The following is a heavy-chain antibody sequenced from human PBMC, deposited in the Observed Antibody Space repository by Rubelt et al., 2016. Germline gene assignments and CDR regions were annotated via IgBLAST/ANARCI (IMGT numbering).Heavy chain of an antibody. CDR2: INHSGST. CDR3: ARGPFGGVIVNTKRLRGMDV. J-gene: IGHJ6*02. V-gene: IGHV4-34*01. Sequence: GNGLEWIGEINHSGSTNYNPSLKSRVTISVDTSKNQFSLKLSSVTAADTAVYYCARGPFGGVIVNTKRLRGMDVWGQGTTVTVSS. D-gene: IGHD3-16*02.